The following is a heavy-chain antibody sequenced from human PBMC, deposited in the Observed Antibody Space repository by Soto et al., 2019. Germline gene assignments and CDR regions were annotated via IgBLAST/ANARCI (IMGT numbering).Heavy chain of an antibody. CDR3: ATSGTYYDSSGLFDY. CDR1: GFTFSSYG. J-gene: IGHJ4*02. Sequence: GGSLRLSCAASGFTFSSYGMHWVRQAPGKGLEWVSAITRSGDNTYYTDSVKGRFTISRDNSKNTLYLQMNSLRAEDTAVYYCATSGTYYDSSGLFDYWGQGTLVTVSS. CDR2: ITRSGDNT. V-gene: IGHV3-23*01. D-gene: IGHD3-22*01.